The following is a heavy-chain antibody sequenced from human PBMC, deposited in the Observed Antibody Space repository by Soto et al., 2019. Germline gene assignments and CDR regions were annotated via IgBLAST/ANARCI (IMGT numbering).Heavy chain of an antibody. J-gene: IGHJ4*02. CDR3: AKGSEVARQELDY. CDR2: ISSDGSDK. V-gene: IGHV3-30*18. D-gene: IGHD2-15*01. Sequence: QVQLVESGGGVFQPGRSLRLSCAASGFTFSNFVMHWVRQAPGKGLEWVAAISSDGSDKYYSESVKGRFTISRDNSKNTLFLQMNSLRVEDTAVYYCAKGSEVARQELDYWGEGTLVTVSS. CDR1: GFTFSNFV.